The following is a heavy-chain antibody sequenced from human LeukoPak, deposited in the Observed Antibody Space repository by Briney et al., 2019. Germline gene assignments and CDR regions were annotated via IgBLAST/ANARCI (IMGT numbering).Heavy chain of an antibody. CDR2: NSAYNGNT. Sequence: ASVKVSCKASVYTFTNYGISWVRQAPGQGLEWMGWNSAYNGNTNYAQKLQGRVTMTTDTSTSTAYMELRSLRSDDTAVYYCARVRCSGGSCYSNFDYWGQGTLVTVSS. CDR1: VYTFTNYG. D-gene: IGHD2-15*01. V-gene: IGHV1-18*01. CDR3: ARVRCSGGSCYSNFDY. J-gene: IGHJ4*02.